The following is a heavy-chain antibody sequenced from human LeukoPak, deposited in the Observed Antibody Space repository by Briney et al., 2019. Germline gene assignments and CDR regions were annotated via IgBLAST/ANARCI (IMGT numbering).Heavy chain of an antibody. Sequence: GGSLRLSCAASGFTFSSSAMSWVRQAPGKGLEWVSAISNNGGYTYYADSVQGRFTISRDNSKSMLCLQMNSLRAEDAAVYYCAKDKGWGYSSYDYYGMDVWGQGTTVTVSS. V-gene: IGHV3-23*01. J-gene: IGHJ6*02. D-gene: IGHD1-26*01. CDR3: AKDKGWGYSSYDYYGMDV. CDR2: ISNNGGYT. CDR1: GFTFSSSA.